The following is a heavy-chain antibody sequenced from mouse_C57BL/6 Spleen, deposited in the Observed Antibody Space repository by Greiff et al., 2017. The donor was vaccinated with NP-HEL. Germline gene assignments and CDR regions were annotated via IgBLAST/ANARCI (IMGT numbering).Heavy chain of an antibody. D-gene: IGHD1-1*01. V-gene: IGHV1-18*01. CDR2: INPNNGGT. CDR1: GYTFTDYN. CDR3: ARQLRDRYYFDY. J-gene: IGHJ2*01. Sequence: VQLQQSGPELVKPGASVKIPCKASGYTFTDYNMDWVKQSHGKSLEWIGDINPNNGGTIYNQKFKGKATLTVDKSSSTAYMELRSLTSEDTAVYYCARQLRDRYYFDYWGQGTTLTVSS.